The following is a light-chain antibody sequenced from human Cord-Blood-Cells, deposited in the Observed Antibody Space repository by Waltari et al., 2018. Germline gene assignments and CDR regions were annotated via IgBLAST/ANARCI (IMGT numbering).Light chain of an antibody. V-gene: IGKV3-15*01. Sequence: EIVMTQSPDTLSASPGERATLSCRASQSVSSNLAWYQQKPGQAPRLLIYGASTTATGIPARFSGSVSGTEFTLTISSLQSEDFAVYYCQQYNTWPPYTFGQGTKLEIK. CDR3: QQYNTWPPYT. CDR2: GAS. J-gene: IGKJ2*01. CDR1: QSVSSN.